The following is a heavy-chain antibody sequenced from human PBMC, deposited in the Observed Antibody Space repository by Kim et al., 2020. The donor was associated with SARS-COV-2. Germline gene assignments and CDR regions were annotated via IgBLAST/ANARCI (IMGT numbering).Heavy chain of an antibody. D-gene: IGHD3-22*01. V-gene: IGHV3-66*01. CDR1: GFTVSSNY. CDR2: IYSGGST. J-gene: IGHJ6*02. CDR3: ARDALYYYDSSGYYPLNPSYGMDV. Sequence: GGSLRLSCAASGFTVSSNYMSWVRQAPGKGLEWVSVIYSGGSTYYADSVKGRFTISRDNSKNTLYLQMNSLRAEDTAVYYCARDALYYYDSSGYYPLNPSYGMDVWGQGTTVTVSS.